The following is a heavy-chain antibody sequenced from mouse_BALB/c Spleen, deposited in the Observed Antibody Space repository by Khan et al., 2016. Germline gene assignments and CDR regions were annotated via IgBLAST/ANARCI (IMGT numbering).Heavy chain of an antibody. CDR1: GFTFSSYG. CDR3: ARQSYGNYWFAY. CDR2: ISSGGSYT. Sequence: EVELVESGGDLVKPGGSLKLSCAASGFTFSSYGMSWVRQTPDKRLEWVATISSGGSYTYYPDSVKGRFTISRDTAKNTLYLQLSSLKSEDTAMYYCARQSYGNYWFAYWGQGTLVTVSA. V-gene: IGHV5-6*01. J-gene: IGHJ3*01. D-gene: IGHD2-1*01.